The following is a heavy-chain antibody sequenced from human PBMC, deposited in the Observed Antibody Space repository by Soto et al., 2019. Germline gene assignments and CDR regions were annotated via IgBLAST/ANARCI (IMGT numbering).Heavy chain of an antibody. V-gene: IGHV3-9*02. D-gene: IGHD4-17*01. CDR1: GFIADDYA. J-gene: IGHJ4*02. CDR3: VKDMKWGGMTTIHYFDS. Sequence: EVQLVESGGGLVQPGRSLRLSCVASGFIADDYAMHWVRQAPGKGLEWVSGISSNSATINYADSVKGRFTISRDNAKNTLFLQMNSLRPEDTAFYYCVKDMKWGGMTTIHYFDSWGQGTLVTVSS. CDR2: ISSNSATI.